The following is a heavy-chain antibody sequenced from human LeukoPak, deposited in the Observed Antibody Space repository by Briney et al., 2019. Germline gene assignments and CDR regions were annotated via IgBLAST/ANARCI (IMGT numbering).Heavy chain of an antibody. CDR1: GFVFSRYE. CDR3: AREGSSTGDY. Sequence: GGSPRLSCAASGFVFSRYEMNWVRLAPGKGLEWVSYISSGGTTIYYADSVKGRFTISRDNAKNSLFLQMNSLRVEDTAVYYCAREGSSTGDYWGQGTLVTVSS. D-gene: IGHD1-26*01. J-gene: IGHJ4*02. V-gene: IGHV3-48*03. CDR2: ISSGGTTI.